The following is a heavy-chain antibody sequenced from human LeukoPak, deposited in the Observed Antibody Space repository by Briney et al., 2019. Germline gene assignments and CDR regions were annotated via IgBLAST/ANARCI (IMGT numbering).Heavy chain of an antibody. CDR1: GGSISSGGYY. D-gene: IGHD3-22*01. CDR3: ARVPPPLTRVPYYDSRGLYYFDY. CDR2: IYYSGST. J-gene: IGHJ4*02. V-gene: IGHV4-31*03. Sequence: PSQTLSLTCTVSGGSISSGGYYWSWIRQHPGKGLEWIGYIYYSGSTYYNPSLKSRVTISVDTSKNQFSLKLSSVTAADTAVYYCARVPPPLTRVPYYDSRGLYYFDYWGQGTLVTVS.